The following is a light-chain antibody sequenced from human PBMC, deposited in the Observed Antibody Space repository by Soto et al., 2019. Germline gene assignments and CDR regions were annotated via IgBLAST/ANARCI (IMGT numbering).Light chain of an antibody. CDR1: HSIIKW. CDR3: THFTILLIS. J-gene: IGKJ5*01. CDR2: AAS. V-gene: IGKV1-5*01. Sequence: IQRAHSASTLSTSVEDRVTITCRASHSIIKWLAWYQQKPGKAPNLLIYAASTLQSGVPSRFSGSGSGTEFTLTITSLQPEDFARYCCTHFTILLISSCHGTRLEIK.